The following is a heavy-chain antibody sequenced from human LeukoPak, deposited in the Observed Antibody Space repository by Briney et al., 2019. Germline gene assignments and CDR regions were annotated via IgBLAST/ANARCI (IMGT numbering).Heavy chain of an antibody. CDR2: IIPIFGTA. CDR1: GYSFTSYW. V-gene: IGHV1-69*01. CDR3: ATPRRGYSYGLNY. J-gene: IGHJ4*02. D-gene: IGHD5-18*01. Sequence: KISCKGSGYSFTSYWIAWVRQAPGQGLEWMGGIIPIFGTANYAQKFQGRVTITADESTSTAYMELSSLRSEDTAVYYCATPRRGYSYGLNYWGQGTLVTVSS.